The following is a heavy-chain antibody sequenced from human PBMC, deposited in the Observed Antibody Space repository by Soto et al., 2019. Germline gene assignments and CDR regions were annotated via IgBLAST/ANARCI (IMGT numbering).Heavy chain of an antibody. CDR1: GFTFSTYA. V-gene: IGHV3-23*01. CDR3: ARVFSPELGNYFDH. CDR2: ISNSFSDGNT. J-gene: IGHJ4*02. D-gene: IGHD1-26*01. Sequence: EVQLLESGGGLVQPGGSLRLSCAASGFTFSTYAMNWVRQAPGKGLEWVSAISNSFSDGNTHYADSVKVRFTISRDNDKNTVFLEMTSLRAEDTAVYYCARVFSPELGNYFDHWGQGTLVTVSS.